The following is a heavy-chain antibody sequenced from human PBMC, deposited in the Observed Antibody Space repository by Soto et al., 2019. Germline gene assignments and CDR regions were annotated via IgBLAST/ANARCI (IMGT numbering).Heavy chain of an antibody. CDR1: GFTFSSYW. CDR2: INSDGSST. J-gene: IGHJ4*02. V-gene: IGHV3-74*03. D-gene: IGHD2-2*01. CDR3: ARVETCSSTSCYSVFDY. Sequence: EVQLVESGGGLVQPGASLRRSCAASGFTFSSYWMHWVRQAPGKGLVWVSRINSDGSSTTYADSVKGRFTISRDNAKNTLYLQMNSLRAEDTAVYYCARVETCSSTSCYSVFDYWGQGTLVTVSS.